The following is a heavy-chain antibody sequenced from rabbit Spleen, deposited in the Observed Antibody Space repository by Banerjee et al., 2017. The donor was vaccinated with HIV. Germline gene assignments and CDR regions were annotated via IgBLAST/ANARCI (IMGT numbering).Heavy chain of an antibody. J-gene: IGHJ4*01. V-gene: IGHV1S25*01. CDR3: MRDVGNGYNYFDL. D-gene: IGHD1-1*01. Sequence: EESGGDLVKPGASLTLTCKASGIDLSNYWIGWVRQAPGKGLESIGFANIGGGTYYASWVNGRFTISKTSTTVDLKMTSLTAADTATYFCMRDVGNGYNYFDLWGPGTLVTVS. CDR2: ANIGGGT. CDR1: GIDLSNYW.